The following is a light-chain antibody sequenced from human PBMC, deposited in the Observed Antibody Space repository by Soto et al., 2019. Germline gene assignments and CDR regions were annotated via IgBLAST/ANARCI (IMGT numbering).Light chain of an antibody. CDR2: DVN. Sequence: QSVLTQPRSVSGSPGQSVTISCTGTSSDVGNYNYVSWYQQHPGKAPKFMMYDVNKRPSGVPDRFSGSKSANTASLTISGLQAEDEADYYCCSYAGSDTYVLFGGGTKVTVL. J-gene: IGLJ2*01. V-gene: IGLV2-11*01. CDR1: SSDVGNYNY. CDR3: CSYAGSDTYVL.